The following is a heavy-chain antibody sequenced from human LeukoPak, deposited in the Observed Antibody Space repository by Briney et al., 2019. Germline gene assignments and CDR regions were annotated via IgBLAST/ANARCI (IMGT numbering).Heavy chain of an antibody. CDR2: ISAYNGNT. D-gene: IGHD6-13*01. CDR1: GYTFTSYG. V-gene: IGHV1-18*01. Sequence: ASVKVSCKASGYTFTSYGISWVRQAPGQGLEWMGWISAYNGNTNYAQKLQGRVTMTTDTSTSTAYMELRSLRSDGTAVYYCSRGRRLGTSSSWYGYFWGQGTLVTVS. CDR3: SRGRRLGTSSSWYGYF. J-gene: IGHJ4*02.